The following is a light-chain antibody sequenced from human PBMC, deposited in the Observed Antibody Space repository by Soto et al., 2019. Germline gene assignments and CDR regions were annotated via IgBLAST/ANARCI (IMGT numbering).Light chain of an antibody. CDR3: KQYTNTNSPWM. CDR2: DAS. V-gene: IGKV1-5*01. J-gene: IGKJ1*01. CDR1: QTITTW. Sequence: DIRVTQSPPTLSASVGDRVTITCRASQTITTWMAWYQQKPGKAPKLLVYDASTLQSGVATRFSGSGSGTEFTLIISGLQAEDSATYYCKQYTNTNSPWMFGQGTKVEI.